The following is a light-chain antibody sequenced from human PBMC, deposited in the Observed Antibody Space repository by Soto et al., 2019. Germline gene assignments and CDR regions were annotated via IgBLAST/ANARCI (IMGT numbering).Light chain of an antibody. CDR3: QQYNNWPAIT. CDR1: QSVRSN. V-gene: IGKV3D-15*01. J-gene: IGKJ5*01. Sequence: EIVLTQSPGTLSLSPGERATLSCRAIQSVRSNYLAWYQQKPGRAPRLLIYDASNRATGIPATFSGSGSGTQFTLTISSLQSEDFAVYYCQQYNNWPAITFGQGTRLEIK. CDR2: DAS.